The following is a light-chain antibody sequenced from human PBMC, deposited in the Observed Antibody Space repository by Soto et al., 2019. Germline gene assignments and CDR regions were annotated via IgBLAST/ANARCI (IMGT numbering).Light chain of an antibody. CDR2: AAS. V-gene: IGKV1-5*01. CDR1: QGISNY. J-gene: IGKJ1*01. Sequence: DIQMTQSPSTLSGSVGDRVAITCRASQGISNYLAWYQQKPGKAPNLLIYAASTLETGVPSRFSGSGFGTEFTLTIASLQPDDSATYYCQQYNSFSKTFGRGTKVDIK. CDR3: QQYNSFSKT.